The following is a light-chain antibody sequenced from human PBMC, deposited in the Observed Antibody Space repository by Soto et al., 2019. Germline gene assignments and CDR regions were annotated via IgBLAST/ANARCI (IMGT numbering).Light chain of an antibody. CDR2: GAS. CDR1: QSVSSSD. CDR3: HQYGTVYT. V-gene: IGKV3-20*01. J-gene: IGKJ2*01. Sequence: EIVLTQSPGTLSLSPGERATLSCRASQSVSSSDLAWYQQKPGQAPRNLIYGASSRATGIPDRIRGSGSGTNFTHSIITLELADFAVYYSHQYGTVYTFGQGTKVEIK.